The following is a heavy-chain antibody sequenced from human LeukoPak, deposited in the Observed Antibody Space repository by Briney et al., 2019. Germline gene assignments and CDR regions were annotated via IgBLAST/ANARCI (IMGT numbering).Heavy chain of an antibody. D-gene: IGHD5-18*01. V-gene: IGHV4-61*08. CDR1: GGSISSGDYY. J-gene: IGHJ6*03. CDR3: ARGTVEDSYGYGLDSYYYMDV. Sequence: SQTLSLTCTVSGGSISSGDYYWSWIRQPPGKGLEWIGYIYYSGSTNYNPSLKSRVTISVDTSKNQFSLKLSSVTAADTAVYYCARGTVEDSYGYGLDSYYYMDVWGKGTTVTVSS. CDR2: IYYSGST.